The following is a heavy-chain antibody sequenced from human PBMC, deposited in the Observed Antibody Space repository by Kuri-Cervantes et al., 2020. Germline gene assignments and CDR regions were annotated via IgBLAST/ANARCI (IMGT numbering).Heavy chain of an antibody. D-gene: IGHD3/OR15-3a*01. V-gene: IGHV4-38-2*02. CDR1: GYSFTSDYH. J-gene: IGHJ4*02. Sequence: SETLSLTCTVSGYSFTSDYHWGWIRQPPGKGLEWIGYIYYSGSTYNNPSLKSRVTMSVDTSKNQFSLKLTSVTAADTAVYFCAREWTTRVDYWGQGTLVTVSS. CDR2: IYYSGST. CDR3: AREWTTRVDY.